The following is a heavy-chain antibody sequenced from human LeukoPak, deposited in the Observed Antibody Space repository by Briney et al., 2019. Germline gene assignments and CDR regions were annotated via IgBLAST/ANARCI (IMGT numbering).Heavy chain of an antibody. CDR1: GFTFSSYA. CDR3: ARDQKYSTIDY. Sequence: GGSLRLSCAASGFTFSSYAMSWVRQAPGKGLEWVSAISGSGGSTYYADSVKGRFTISRDNSKNTVYLQMNSLRAEDTAVYYCARDQKYSTIDYWGQGTLLTVTS. V-gene: IGHV3-23*01. D-gene: IGHD1-14*01. CDR2: ISGSGGST. J-gene: IGHJ4*02.